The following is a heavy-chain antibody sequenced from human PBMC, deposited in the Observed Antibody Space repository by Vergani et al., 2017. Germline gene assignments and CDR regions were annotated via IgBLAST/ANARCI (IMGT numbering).Heavy chain of an antibody. CDR1: GGSFSDYW. V-gene: IGHV4-34*01. D-gene: IGHD4-23*01. CDR3: ARRSVFHGGPYDYYYMDV. CDR2: IRHDGIT. J-gene: IGHJ6*03. Sequence: QAQLQQWGAGLLKPSETLSLTCAIYGGSFSDYWWTWIRQPPGKGLEWIGEIRHDGITHYSPSLKSRVTISIDTSPHQFSLNLGSVTAAGTAVYYCARRSVFHGGPYDYYYMDVWGKGSTVTVSS.